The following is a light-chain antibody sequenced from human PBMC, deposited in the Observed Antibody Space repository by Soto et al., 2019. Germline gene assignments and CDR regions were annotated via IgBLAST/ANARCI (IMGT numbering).Light chain of an antibody. J-gene: IGLJ2*01. CDR3: SSYTSSSTRVV. CDR2: DVN. CDR1: SSDVGRYNY. V-gene: IGLV2-14*01. Sequence: QSVLTQPASVSGSPGQSITISCTGTSSDVGRYNYVSWYQQHPGKAPKLMIYDVNNRPSGVSKRFSGSKSGNTASLTISGPQAEDEADYYCSSYTSSSTRVVFGGGTKLTVL.